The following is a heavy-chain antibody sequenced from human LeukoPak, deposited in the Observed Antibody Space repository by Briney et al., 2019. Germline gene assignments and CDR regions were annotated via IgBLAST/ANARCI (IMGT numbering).Heavy chain of an antibody. CDR2: MNPNSGNT. D-gene: IGHD3-9*01. CDR3: ARGQGEILTSYYEFDY. Sequence: ASVRVSCKASGYTFTSYDINWVRQATGQGLEWMGWMNPNSGNTGYAQKFQGRVTMTRNTSISTAYMELSSLRSEDTAVYYCARGQGEILTSYYEFDYWGQGTLVTVSS. J-gene: IGHJ4*02. CDR1: GYTFTSYD. V-gene: IGHV1-8*01.